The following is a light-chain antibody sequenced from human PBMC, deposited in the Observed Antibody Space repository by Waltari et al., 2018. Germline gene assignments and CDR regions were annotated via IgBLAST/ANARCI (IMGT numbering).Light chain of an antibody. CDR3: SSSRSSSTLVV. Sequence: KVPKLLIYDVTNRPSGVSNRFSGSKSGSTASLTISGLQAEDEADYYCSSSRSSSTLVVFGGGTKLIVL. CDR2: DVT. J-gene: IGLJ2*01. V-gene: IGLV2-14*03.